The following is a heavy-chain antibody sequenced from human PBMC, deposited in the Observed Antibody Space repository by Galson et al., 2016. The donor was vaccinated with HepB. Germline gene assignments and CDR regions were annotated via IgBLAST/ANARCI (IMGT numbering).Heavy chain of an antibody. CDR2: ISGSGRKT. V-gene: IGHV3-23*01. Sequence: SLRLSCAASGFTFDTHAMNWVRQAPGKGLEWVSAISGSGRKTDYADSVKGRFTIFRDNSKNTVSLQMSNLRVGDTAVYYCGKCKRAVNGNVDYFDYWGQGALVTVSS. CDR1: GFTFDTHA. CDR3: GKCKRAVNGNVDYFDY. J-gene: IGHJ4*02. D-gene: IGHD6-19*01.